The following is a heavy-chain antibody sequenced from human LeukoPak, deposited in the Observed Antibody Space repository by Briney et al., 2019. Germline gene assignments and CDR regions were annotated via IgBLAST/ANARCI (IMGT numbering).Heavy chain of an antibody. CDR2: INPSGGST. D-gene: IGHD1-26*01. Sequence: ASVKVSCKASGYTFTSYYMHWVRQAPGQGLEWMGIINPSGGSTSYAQKFQGRVTMTRDMSTSTVYMELSSLRSEDTAVYYCARRSGSYYDAFDIWGQGTMVTVSS. CDR3: ARRSGSYYDAFDI. V-gene: IGHV1-46*01. CDR1: GYTFTSYY. J-gene: IGHJ3*02.